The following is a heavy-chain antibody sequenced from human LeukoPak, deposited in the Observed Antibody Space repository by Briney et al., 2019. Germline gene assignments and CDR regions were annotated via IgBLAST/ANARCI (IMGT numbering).Heavy chain of an antibody. D-gene: IGHD1-26*01. CDR1: GFTLSSYC. CDR2: IYSNGSTT. V-gene: IGHV3-74*01. CDR3: ARRSSGSPPYYFDY. J-gene: IGHJ4*02. Sequence: GSPSLSCAASGFTLSSYCMHWGRHAPGKGLGCVSRIYSNGSTTNYADSAKGRYTISRDNAKNTLDLQMNSLSAEDTAVYYCARRSSGSPPYYFDYWVQGTLATVSS.